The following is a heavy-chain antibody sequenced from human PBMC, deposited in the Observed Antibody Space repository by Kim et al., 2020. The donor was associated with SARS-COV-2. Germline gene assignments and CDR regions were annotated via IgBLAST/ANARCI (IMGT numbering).Heavy chain of an antibody. V-gene: IGHV3-23*01. D-gene: IGHD2-2*01. CDR1: GFTFSSYA. J-gene: IGHJ4*02. Sequence: GGSLRLSCAASGFTFSSYAMSWVRQSPGKGLEWVSAISGSGGSTYYADSVKGRFTISRDNSKNTLYLQMNSLRAEDTALYYCAKDPIAVVVPAAVLFDYWGQGTLVTVSS. CDR2: ISGSGGST. CDR3: AKDPIAVVVPAAVLFDY.